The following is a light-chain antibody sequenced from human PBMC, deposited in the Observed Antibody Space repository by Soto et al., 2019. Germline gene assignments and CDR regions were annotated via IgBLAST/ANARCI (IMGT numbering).Light chain of an antibody. CDR1: TSVSSN. CDR3: QQRSNWPPLT. J-gene: IGKJ1*01. V-gene: IGKV3-11*01. CDR2: EAS. Sequence: IMMTQSQATLSVSPGERATLSCRASTSVSSNLAWYQPQPGQAPRLHSKEASYRATGIPARVSGSGSGTDVTLTISDLEPEYRAVYYGQQRSNWPPLTVGQGTKVDIK.